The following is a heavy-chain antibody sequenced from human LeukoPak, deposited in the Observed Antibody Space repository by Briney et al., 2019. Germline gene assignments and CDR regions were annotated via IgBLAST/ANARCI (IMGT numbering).Heavy chain of an antibody. CDR2: IKQDGSEK. CDR3: ARDSSSSWDY. J-gene: IGHJ4*02. Sequence: GGSLRLSCAASGFTFSRFWMSWVRQAPGKGLEWVANIKQDGSEKNYVDSVKGRFTISRDNAKNSLYLQMNSLRAEDTAVYYCARDSSSSWDYWGQGTLVTVSS. D-gene: IGHD6-13*01. CDR1: GFTFSRFW. V-gene: IGHV3-7*01.